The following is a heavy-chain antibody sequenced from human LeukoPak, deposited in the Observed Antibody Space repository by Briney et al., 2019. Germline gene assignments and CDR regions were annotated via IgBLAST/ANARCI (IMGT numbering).Heavy chain of an antibody. CDR1: GGSISSSSYY. Sequence: PSETLSLTCTVSGGSISSSSYYWVWMRQPPVKGLEWIGSIYYSGSTYYNPSLKSRVTISVDTSKNQFSLRLNSVTAADTAVYYCARHTSMVRGVMKYYFDYWGQGTLATVSS. V-gene: IGHV4-39*01. CDR3: ARHTSMVRGVMKYYFDY. D-gene: IGHD3-10*01. J-gene: IGHJ4*02. CDR2: IYYSGST.